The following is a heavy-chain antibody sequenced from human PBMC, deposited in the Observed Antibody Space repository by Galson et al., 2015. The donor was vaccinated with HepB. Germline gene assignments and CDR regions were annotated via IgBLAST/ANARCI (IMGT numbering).Heavy chain of an antibody. D-gene: IGHD3-16*01. J-gene: IGHJ6*03. CDR3: ARSTDYDYYYYYMDV. V-gene: IGHV4-59*01. CDR2: IYYSGST. Sequence: TLSLTCTVSGGSISSYYWSWIRQPPGKGLEWIGYIYYSGSTNYNPSLKSRVTISVDTSKNQFSLKLSSVTAADTAVYFCARSTDYDYYYYYMDVWGKGTTVTVSS. CDR1: GGSISSYY.